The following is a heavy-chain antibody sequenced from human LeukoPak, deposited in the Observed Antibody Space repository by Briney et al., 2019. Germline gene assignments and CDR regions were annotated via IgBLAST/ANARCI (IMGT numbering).Heavy chain of an antibody. CDR2: IFTSGST. Sequence: SETLSLTCTVSGDSINSYSWIWIRQPAGKGLEWIGLIFTSGSTNYNPSLKSRVTMSVDTSKNQFSLKLTSVTAADTAVYYCARDPPRYYDTSGYPYYFDYWGQGALVTVSS. J-gene: IGHJ4*02. D-gene: IGHD3-22*01. V-gene: IGHV4-4*07. CDR3: ARDPPRYYDTSGYPYYFDY. CDR1: GDSINSYS.